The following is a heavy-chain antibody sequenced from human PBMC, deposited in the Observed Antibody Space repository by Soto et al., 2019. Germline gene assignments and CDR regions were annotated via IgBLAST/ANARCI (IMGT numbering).Heavy chain of an antibody. D-gene: IGHD4-17*01. CDR2: IIPIFGTA. Sequence: QVQLVQSGAEVKKPGSSVKVSCKASGGTFSSYAISWVRQAPGQGLEWMGGIIPIFGTANYAQKFQGRVTINADESTSTADMELSSLRSEDTAVYYCGREGEDYYGGPIDYWGQGTLVTVSS. J-gene: IGHJ4*02. CDR3: GREGEDYYGGPIDY. V-gene: IGHV1-69*01. CDR1: GGTFSSYA.